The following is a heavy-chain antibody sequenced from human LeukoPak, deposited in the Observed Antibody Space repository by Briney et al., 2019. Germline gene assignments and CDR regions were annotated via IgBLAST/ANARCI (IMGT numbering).Heavy chain of an antibody. Sequence: PGGSLRLSCAASGFTLSSYSMSWVRQAPGEGRGWDSYISSSSSTIYYADSVKGRFTISRDNAKNSLYLQMNSLRAEDTAVYYCARVQRFLEWLTLDYWGQGTLVTVSS. D-gene: IGHD3-3*01. CDR2: ISSSSSTI. J-gene: IGHJ4*02. V-gene: IGHV3-48*01. CDR1: GFTLSSYS. CDR3: ARVQRFLEWLTLDY.